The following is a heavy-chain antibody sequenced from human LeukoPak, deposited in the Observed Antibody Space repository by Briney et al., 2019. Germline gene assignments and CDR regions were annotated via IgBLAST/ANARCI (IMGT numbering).Heavy chain of an antibody. D-gene: IGHD4-17*01. CDR1: GFTFSSYA. V-gene: IGHV3-23*01. CDR3: AKRSGAPHWFDP. J-gene: IGHJ5*02. CDR2: ISGSGGCT. Sequence: GGPLRLSCAASGFTFSSYAMSWVRQAPGKGLEWVSAISGSGGCTYYADSVKGRFTISRDNSKNTLYLQMNSLRAEDTAVYYCAKRSGAPHWFDPWGQGTLVTVSS.